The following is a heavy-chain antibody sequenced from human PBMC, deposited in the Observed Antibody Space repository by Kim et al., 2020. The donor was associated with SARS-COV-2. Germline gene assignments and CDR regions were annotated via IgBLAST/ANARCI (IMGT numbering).Heavy chain of an antibody. D-gene: IGHD1-26*01. J-gene: IGHJ4*02. Sequence: GGSLRLSCAASGFTFSSYAMHWVRQAPGKGLELVAVISYDGSNKYYADSVKGRFTISRDNSKNTLYLQMNSLRAEDTAVYYCARDLLKWELLGAFVYWGQGTLVTVSS. V-gene: IGHV3-30*04. CDR3: ARDLLKWELLGAFVY. CDR2: ISYDGSNK. CDR1: GFTFSSYA.